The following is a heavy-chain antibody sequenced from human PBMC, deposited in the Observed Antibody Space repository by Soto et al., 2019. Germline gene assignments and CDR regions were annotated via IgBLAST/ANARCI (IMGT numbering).Heavy chain of an antibody. Sequence: GTLSLTCAVSGGSISRDNWWTWVRQPPGKGLEWIGEIHHSGSTNYNPSLKSRVTISLDKSKNQFSLKLSSATAADTAVYHCARRDYYDSTGYFAYWGQGTLVTVSS. D-gene: IGHD3-22*01. CDR1: GGSISRDNW. CDR2: IHHSGST. CDR3: ARRDYYDSTGYFAY. V-gene: IGHV4-4*02. J-gene: IGHJ4*02.